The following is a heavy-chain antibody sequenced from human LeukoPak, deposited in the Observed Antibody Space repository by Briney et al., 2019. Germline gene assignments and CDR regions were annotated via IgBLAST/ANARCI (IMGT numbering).Heavy chain of an antibody. J-gene: IGHJ4*02. CDR1: GDSISSSSYY. CDR3: ARDITGTFDN. V-gene: IGHV4-39*07. CDR2: IYYSGST. D-gene: IGHD1-14*01. Sequence: SETLSLTCTVSGDSISSSSYYWGWIRQPPGKGLEWFGSIYYSGSTYYNPLLKSRITISVDTTKNQFSLKLSSVTAAHTAVYYCARDITGTFDNWGQGNLVTVSS.